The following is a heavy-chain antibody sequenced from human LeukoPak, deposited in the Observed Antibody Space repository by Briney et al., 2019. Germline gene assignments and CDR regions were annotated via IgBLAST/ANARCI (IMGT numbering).Heavy chain of an antibody. Sequence: PGGSLRLSCAASGFTFSSYAMSWVRQAPGKGLEWVSAISGSGGSTYYTDSVKGRFTKSRDNSKDTLYLQMNSLRADDTAVYYCAKTTGGAAGNRVFDHWGQGALVTVSS. V-gene: IGHV3-23*01. CDR3: AKTTGGAAGNRVFDH. CDR2: ISGSGGST. D-gene: IGHD6-13*01. J-gene: IGHJ4*02. CDR1: GFTFSSYA.